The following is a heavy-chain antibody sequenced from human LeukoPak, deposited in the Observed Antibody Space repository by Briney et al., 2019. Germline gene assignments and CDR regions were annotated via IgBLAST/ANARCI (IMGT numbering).Heavy chain of an antibody. V-gene: IGHV3-48*03. Sequence: GGSLRLSCAASGFTFSSYEMNWVRQAPGKGLEWVSYISSSGSTIYYADSVKGRFTISRDNAKNSLYLQMNSLRAEDTAVYYCASAGLVYSSGWYLETPFDYWGQGTLVTVSS. CDR3: ASAGLVYSSGWYLETPFDY. CDR2: ISSSGSTI. CDR1: GFTFSSYE. J-gene: IGHJ4*02. D-gene: IGHD6-13*01.